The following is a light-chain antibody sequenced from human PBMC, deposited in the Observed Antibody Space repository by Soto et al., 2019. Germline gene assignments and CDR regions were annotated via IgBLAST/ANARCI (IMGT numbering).Light chain of an antibody. Sequence: EIVMTQSPATLSVFPGERATLSCRASQSIRNNLAWYQQRPGQAPRLLIYGASTRATGIPARFSGSGSGTDFTVTISSLQSEDFATYYCQQYNNWPKTFGQGTKVDIK. CDR3: QQYNNWPKT. V-gene: IGKV3-15*01. CDR2: GAS. CDR1: QSIRNN. J-gene: IGKJ1*01.